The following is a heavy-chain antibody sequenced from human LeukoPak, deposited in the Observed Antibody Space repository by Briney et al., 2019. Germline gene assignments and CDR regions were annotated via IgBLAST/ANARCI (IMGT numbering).Heavy chain of an antibody. J-gene: IGHJ4*02. CDR3: ARSLRYSGSYFWFGY. CDR2: IYYSGST. V-gene: IGHV4-59*01. CDR1: GGSISDYY. Sequence: SETLSLTCTVSGGSISDYYWSWIRQPPGKGLEWIGCIYYSGSTNYNPSLKSRVTISVDTSKNQFSLKLSSVTAADTAVYYCARSLRYSGSYFWFGYWGQGTLVTVSS. D-gene: IGHD1-26*01.